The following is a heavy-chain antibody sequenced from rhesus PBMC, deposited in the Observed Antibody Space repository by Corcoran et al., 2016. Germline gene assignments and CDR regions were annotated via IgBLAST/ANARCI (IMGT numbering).Heavy chain of an antibody. J-gene: IGHJ4*01. CDR2: IIPLVGIT. D-gene: IGHD3-16*01. CDR3: ARGRSGSYYRTALDY. CDR1: GCNFCRYA. Sequence: QVQLVQSGAEVKKTGAAGEGYCKDSGCNFCRYAISGVREARGPGLGQVLEWMGVIIPLVGITNYAEKFQGRVTITADTSTSTAYMELSSLRSEDTAVYYCARGRSGSYYRTALDYWGQGVLVTVSS. V-gene: IGHV1-198*02.